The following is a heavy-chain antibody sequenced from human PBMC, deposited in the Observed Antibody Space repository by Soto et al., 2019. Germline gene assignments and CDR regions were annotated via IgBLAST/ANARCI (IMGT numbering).Heavy chain of an antibody. J-gene: IGHJ5*02. CDR2: IYYSGST. Sequence: SETLSLTCTVSGGSISSYYWSWIRQPPGKGLEWIGYIYYSGSTNYNPSLKSRVTISVDTSKNQFSLKLSSVTAADTAVYYCARVDSSGRELDTGSDPWGQGTLVTVSS. CDR3: ARVDSSGRELDTGSDP. CDR1: GGSISSYY. D-gene: IGHD6-19*01. V-gene: IGHV4-59*01.